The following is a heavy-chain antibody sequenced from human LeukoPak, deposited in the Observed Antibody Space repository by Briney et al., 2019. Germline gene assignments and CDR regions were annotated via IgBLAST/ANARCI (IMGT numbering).Heavy chain of an antibody. D-gene: IGHD6-19*01. J-gene: IGHJ4*02. V-gene: IGHV5-51*01. CDR3: ARAELDNTGWYFDY. Sequence: GESLKISCMGSAYRFTTNWIAWVRQTPEKGLEWMGIIYPGDSDTRYGPSFQGQVTISVDKSINTAYLQWTSLKASDTAIYYCARAELDNTGWYFDYWGQGTLVTVSS. CDR1: AYRFTTNW. CDR2: IYPGDSDT.